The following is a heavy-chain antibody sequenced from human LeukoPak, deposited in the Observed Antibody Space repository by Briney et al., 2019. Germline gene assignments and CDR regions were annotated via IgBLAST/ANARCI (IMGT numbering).Heavy chain of an antibody. J-gene: IGHJ6*03. V-gene: IGHV4-59*11. Sequence: SETLSLTCTDSGGSITSPNWSWVRPHPRKRLEWMGHIYYSGSTNYNPSLKSRVTISVDTSKNQLSLKLSSVTAADTAVYYCARGRSGSYYYYYYYMDVWGKGTTVTVSS. CDR1: GGSITSPN. CDR3: ARGRSGSYYYYYYYMDV. D-gene: IGHD1-26*01. CDR2: IYYSGST.